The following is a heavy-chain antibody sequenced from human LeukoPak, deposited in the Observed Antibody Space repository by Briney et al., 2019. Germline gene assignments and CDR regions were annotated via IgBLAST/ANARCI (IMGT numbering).Heavy chain of an antibody. J-gene: IGHJ4*02. CDR3: ARDSSRLVRYYFDY. V-gene: IGHV4-34*01. D-gene: IGHD6-19*01. Sequence: SETLSLTCAVYGGSFSGYYWSWIRQPPGKGLEWIGEINHSGSTNYNPSLKNRVNISADTSKNQFSLKLSSVTAADTAVYYCARDSSRLVRYYFDYWGQGTLVTVSS. CDR1: GGSFSGYY. CDR2: INHSGST.